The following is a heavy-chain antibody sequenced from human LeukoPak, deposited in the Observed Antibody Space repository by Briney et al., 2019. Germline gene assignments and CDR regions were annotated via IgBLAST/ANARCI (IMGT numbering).Heavy chain of an antibody. CDR3: ARPSSGWYPLYAFDI. D-gene: IGHD6-19*01. V-gene: IGHV1-46*01. J-gene: IGHJ3*02. CDR2: INPSGGST. CDR1: GYTFTSYY. Sequence: ASVKVPCKASGYTFTSYYMHWVRQAPGQGLEWMGIINPSGGSTSYAQKFQGRVTMTRDTSTSTVYMELSSLRSEDTAVYYCARPSSGWYPLYAFDIWGQGTMVTVSS.